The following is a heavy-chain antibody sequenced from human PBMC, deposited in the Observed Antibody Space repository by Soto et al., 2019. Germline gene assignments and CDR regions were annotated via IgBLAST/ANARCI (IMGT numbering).Heavy chain of an antibody. D-gene: IGHD2-2*01. V-gene: IGHV3-30-3*01. Sequence: GGSLRLSCAGSVFTFSSFAMSWVRHSPGKGLEWVAATSYDGSNKYYADSVKGRFIISRDNSKNTLDLLLNTLRAEDTAVYYCAGVYHGANSVNNYWGQGTPVTVSS. CDR2: TSYDGSNK. J-gene: IGHJ4*02. CDR1: VFTFSSFA. CDR3: AGVYHGANSVNNY.